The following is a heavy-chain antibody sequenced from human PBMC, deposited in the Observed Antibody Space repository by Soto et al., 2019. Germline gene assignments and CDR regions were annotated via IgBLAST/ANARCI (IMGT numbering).Heavy chain of an antibody. CDR1: GFTFSSYA. V-gene: IGHV3-30-3*01. CDR3: ARDRYWAGDRGGKIDY. D-gene: IGHD7-27*01. CDR2: ISYDGSNK. Sequence: QVQLVESGGGVVQPGRSLRLSCAASGFTFSSYAMHWVRQAPGKRLEWVAVISYDGSNKYYADSVKGRFTISRDNSKNTLYLQMNSLRAEDRAVYYCARDRYWAGDRGGKIDYWGQGTLVTVSS. J-gene: IGHJ4*02.